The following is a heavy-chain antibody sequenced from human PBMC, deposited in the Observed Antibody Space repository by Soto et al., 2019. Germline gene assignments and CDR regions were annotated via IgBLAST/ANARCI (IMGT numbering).Heavy chain of an antibody. Sequence: SETLSLTCTVSGGSISGYYWSWIRQPPGKGLEWVGYINYGGSTNSNPSLKSRVTISVDTSKNQFSLKLTSVTAAETAVYYCVRTARQGAVAPHWFDRWGQGTQVTVSS. D-gene: IGHD2-21*02. CDR1: GGSISGYY. CDR2: INYGGST. V-gene: IGHV4-59*08. CDR3: VRTARQGAVAPHWFDR. J-gene: IGHJ5*02.